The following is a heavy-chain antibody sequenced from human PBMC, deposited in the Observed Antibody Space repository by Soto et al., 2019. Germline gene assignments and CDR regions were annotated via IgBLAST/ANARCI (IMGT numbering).Heavy chain of an antibody. Sequence: QEPLVESGGGVVQPGRSLRLSCAASGFSFRTYAMHWVHQAPGKGLEWVAVISSDGRKEFYVDSVKGRFTISRDNSKNTLYLQMNSPRADDTAMYYCARDNGGYWGQGTLVTVSS. CDR3: ARDNGGY. J-gene: IGHJ4*02. CDR2: ISSDGRKE. D-gene: IGHD2-8*01. V-gene: IGHV3-30*04. CDR1: GFSFRTYA.